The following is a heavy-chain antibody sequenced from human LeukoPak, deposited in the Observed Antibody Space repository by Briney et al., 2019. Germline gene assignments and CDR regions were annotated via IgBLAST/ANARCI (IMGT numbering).Heavy chain of an antibody. V-gene: IGHV4-30-4*01. J-gene: IGHJ6*02. CDR2: IYYSGST. Sequence: SETLSLTCTVSGGSISSGDYYWSWIRQPPGKGLEWIGYIYYSGSTYYNPSLKSRVTISVDTSKNQFSLKLSSVTAADTAVYYCAREDPLHYYGMGVWGQGTTVTVSS. CDR3: AREDPLHYYGMGV. CDR1: GGSISSGDYY.